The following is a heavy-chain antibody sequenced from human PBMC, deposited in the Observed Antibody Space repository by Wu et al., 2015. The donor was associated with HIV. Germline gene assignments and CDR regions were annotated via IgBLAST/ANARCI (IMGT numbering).Heavy chain of an antibody. Sequence: QVQLVQSGAEVKKPGASVKVSCKASGYTFTGYYMHWVRQAPGQGLEWMGWINPNSGGTNYAQKFQGRVTMTRDTSISTAYMELSRLRSDDTAVYYCDETEPPDVEYSSSRRLRRGQGTLV. D-gene: IGHD6-6*01. V-gene: IGHV1-2*02. CDR3: DETEPPDVEYSSSRRLR. J-gene: IGHJ4*02. CDR1: GYTFTGYY. CDR2: INPNSGGT.